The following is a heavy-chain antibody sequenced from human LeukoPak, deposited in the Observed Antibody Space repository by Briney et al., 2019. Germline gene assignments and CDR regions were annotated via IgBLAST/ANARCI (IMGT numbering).Heavy chain of an antibody. Sequence: PGGSLRLSCAASGFTFSSYGMHWVRQAPGKGLEWVAVISYDGSNKYYADSVKGRFTISRDNSKNTMFLQMNSLRVEDAAVYYCAKIVVVVVAATGRNYGMDVWGQGTTVTVSS. CDR2: ISYDGSNK. D-gene: IGHD2-15*01. CDR3: AKIVVVVVAATGRNYGMDV. V-gene: IGHV3-30*18. J-gene: IGHJ6*02. CDR1: GFTFSSYG.